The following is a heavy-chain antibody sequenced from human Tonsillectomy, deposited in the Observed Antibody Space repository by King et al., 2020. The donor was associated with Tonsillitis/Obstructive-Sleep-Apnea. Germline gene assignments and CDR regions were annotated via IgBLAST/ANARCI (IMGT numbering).Heavy chain of an antibody. D-gene: IGHD3-3*01. Sequence: GQLVQSGGGLVQPGGSLRLSCSASGFTFSSYAMHWVRQSPGKGLEYVSAISSNGGSTYYADSVKGRFTISRDNSKNTLYLQMSSLRAEDTAVYYCVKETLLYDFWSGYLDYYYIDVWGKGTTVTVSS. CDR2: ISSNGGST. CDR3: VKETLLYDFWSGYLDYYYIDV. J-gene: IGHJ6*03. CDR1: GFTFSSYA. V-gene: IGHV3-64D*06.